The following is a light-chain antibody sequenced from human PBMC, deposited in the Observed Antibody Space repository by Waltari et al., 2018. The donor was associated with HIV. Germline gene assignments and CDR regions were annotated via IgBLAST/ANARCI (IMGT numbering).Light chain of an antibody. CDR2: KAS. Sequence: DIQMTQSPSTLSAFVGDRVTITCRASQTIDRWLAWYQQKPGRAPKLLIYKASNLESGVPSRFRGSGSGTEFTLTISGLQPDDSAIYYCQQYESCSRTFGQGTKVEI. J-gene: IGKJ1*01. V-gene: IGKV1-5*03. CDR1: QTIDRW. CDR3: QQYESCSRT.